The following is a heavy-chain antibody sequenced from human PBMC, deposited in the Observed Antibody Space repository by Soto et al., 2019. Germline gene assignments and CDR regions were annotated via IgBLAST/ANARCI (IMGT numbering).Heavy chain of an antibody. V-gene: IGHV1-18*04. CDR1: GYTFTSYG. CDR3: ARASDAGRDDFWSGYYRNEYYYYGMGV. CDR2: ISAYNGNT. J-gene: IGHJ6*02. Sequence: GASVKVSCKASGYTFTSYGISWVRQAPGQGLEWMGWISAYNGNTNYAQKLQGRVTMTTDTSTSTAYMELRSLRSDDTAVYYCARASDAGRDDFWSGYYRNEYYYYGMGVWGQGTTVTVSS. D-gene: IGHD3-3*01.